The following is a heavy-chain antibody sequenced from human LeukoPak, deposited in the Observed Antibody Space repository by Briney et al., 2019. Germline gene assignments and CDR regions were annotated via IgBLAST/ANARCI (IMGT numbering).Heavy chain of an antibody. D-gene: IGHD5-18*01. CDR2: VYWDDDK. J-gene: IGHJ4*02. V-gene: IGHV2-5*02. Sequence: KESGPTLVKPTQTLTLTCTFSGFSLSTSGVGVGWIRQPPGKALEWLALVYWDDDKRYSPSLKSRLTITRDTSKNQVVLTMTNMDPVDTATYYCAHTNTAMVSVDYWGQGTLVTVSS. CDR3: AHTNTAMVSVDY. CDR1: GFSLSTSGVG.